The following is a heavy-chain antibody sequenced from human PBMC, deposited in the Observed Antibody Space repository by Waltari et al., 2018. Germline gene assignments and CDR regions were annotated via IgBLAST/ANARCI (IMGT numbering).Heavy chain of an antibody. Sequence: EVQMVESGGGLVQPGGSLRLSCVGSGFGLSDYWMSGVRQAPGRGLEWLGNIKGDGTETSYVDSVKGRFIISRDNARNTLFLQMNNLGAGDTAVFYCARQGGWTFDIWGQGTVVTVSS. CDR2: IKGDGTET. D-gene: IGHD2-15*01. J-gene: IGHJ3*02. V-gene: IGHV3-7*01. CDR1: GFGLSDYW. CDR3: ARQGGWTFDI.